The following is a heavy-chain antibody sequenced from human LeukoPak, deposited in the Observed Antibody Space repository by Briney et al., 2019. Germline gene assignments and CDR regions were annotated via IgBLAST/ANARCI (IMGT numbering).Heavy chain of an antibody. Sequence: PGGSLRLSCAASGFSFSIYWMSWVRQAPGKGLEWVAYIKQDGSEKYYVDSVKGRFTISRDNAKNSLFLQMNSLRVEDTAVYYCAREGGFCSGGSCWGAFDIWRQGTMVTVSS. CDR1: GFSFSIYW. CDR2: IKQDGSEK. D-gene: IGHD2-15*01. V-gene: IGHV3-7*01. CDR3: AREGGFCSGGSCWGAFDI. J-gene: IGHJ3*02.